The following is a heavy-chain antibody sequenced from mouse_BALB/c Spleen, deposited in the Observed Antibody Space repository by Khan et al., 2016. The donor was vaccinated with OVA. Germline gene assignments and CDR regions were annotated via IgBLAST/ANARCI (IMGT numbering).Heavy chain of an antibody. Sequence: IQLVQSGTVLARPGASVKMSCKASGYSFTSYWMHWVKQRPGQGLEWIGAIYPGNSDTRYNQKFKGKAKLTAVTSASTAYMELSSLTNKDSAVYYCTRSFDSYYFDYWGEGTTLTVSS. CDR2: IYPGNSDT. D-gene: IGHD2-4*01. V-gene: IGHV1-5*01. CDR3: TRSFDSYYFDY. CDR1: GYSFTSYW. J-gene: IGHJ2*01.